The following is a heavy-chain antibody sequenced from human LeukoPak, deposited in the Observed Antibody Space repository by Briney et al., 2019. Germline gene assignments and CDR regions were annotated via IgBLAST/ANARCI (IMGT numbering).Heavy chain of an antibody. CDR2: IYYSGST. CDR1: GGSISSYY. Sequence: PSETLSLTCTVSGGSISSYYWSWIRQPPGKGLEWIGYIYYSGSTNYNPSLKSRVTISVDTSKNQFSLKLSSVTAADTAVYYCAREAYCGGDCYSSSPWFDYWGQGTLVTVSS. J-gene: IGHJ4*02. D-gene: IGHD2-21*01. V-gene: IGHV4-59*01. CDR3: AREAYCGGDCYSSSPWFDY.